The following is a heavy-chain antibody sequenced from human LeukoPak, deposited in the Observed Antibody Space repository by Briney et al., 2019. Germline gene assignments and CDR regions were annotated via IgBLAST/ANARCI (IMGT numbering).Heavy chain of an antibody. CDR2: IIPIFGTA. CDR1: GGTFSSYA. CDR3: ARESVAGKRFDP. D-gene: IGHD6-19*01. Sequence: SVKVSCKASGGTFSSYAISWVRQASGQGLEWMGGIIPIFGTANYAQKFQGRVTITADESTSTAYMELSSLRSEDTAVYYCARESVAGKRFDPWGQGTLVTVSS. J-gene: IGHJ5*02. V-gene: IGHV1-69*13.